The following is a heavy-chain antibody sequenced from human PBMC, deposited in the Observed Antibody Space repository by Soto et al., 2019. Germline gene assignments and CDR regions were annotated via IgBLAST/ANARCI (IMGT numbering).Heavy chain of an antibody. CDR1: GGSLSGFY. CDR2: INLSGSS. D-gene: IGHD1-26*01. Sequence: SETLSLTCAVSGGSLSGFYYNWIRQSPGKGLEWIGQINLSGSSRYNPSLKSRVTLSVDASKNEVSLNLTSVTAADTAVYYCVRDVRNPASPHVGSMCLDPWGQGT. CDR3: VRDVRNPASPHVGSMCLDP. V-gene: IGHV4-34*01. J-gene: IGHJ5*02.